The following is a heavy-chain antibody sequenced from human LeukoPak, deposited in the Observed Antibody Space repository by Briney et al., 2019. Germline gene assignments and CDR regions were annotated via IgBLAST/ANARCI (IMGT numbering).Heavy chain of an antibody. CDR1: GFTFSRYW. Sequence: SGGSLLLSCAASGFTFSRYWMHWVRPPPGKGLVWVSRINSEGSSTSYAASVKGRFTISRDNAKNTLYLQMNSLRVEDTAVYYCASRDQSCSGSRCYPIDYWGQGTLVTVSS. J-gene: IGHJ4*02. D-gene: IGHD2-15*01. CDR3: ASRDQSCSGSRCYPIDY. V-gene: IGHV3-74*01. CDR2: INSEGSST.